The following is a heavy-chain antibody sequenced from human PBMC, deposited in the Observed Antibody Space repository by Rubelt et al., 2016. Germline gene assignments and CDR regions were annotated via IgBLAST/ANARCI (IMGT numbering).Heavy chain of an antibody. CDR2: ISTRSNYI. J-gene: IGHJ3*02. CDR1: GFTFSNHA. CDR3: ARWSDDAFDI. V-gene: IGHV3-21*01. Sequence: PGGSLRLSCAASGFTFSNHAMTWVRQAPGKGLERVSSISTRSNYIYYADSVKGRFTISRDNPQNSLYLQVNGLRAEDTAVYYCARWSDDAFDIWGQGTVVTVSS.